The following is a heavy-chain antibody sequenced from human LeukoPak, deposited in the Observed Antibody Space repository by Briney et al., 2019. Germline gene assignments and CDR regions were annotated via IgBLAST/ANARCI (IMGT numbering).Heavy chain of an antibody. J-gene: IGHJ4*02. Sequence: PGGSLRLSCAASGFTFDDYGMSWVRQAPGKGLEWVSGINWNGGSTGYADSVKGRFTISRDNAKNSLYLQMNSLRAEDTALYHCARYGYWEFLFDYWGQGTLVTVSS. D-gene: IGHD3-22*01. V-gene: IGHV3-20*01. CDR3: ARYGYWEFLFDY. CDR1: GFTFDDYG. CDR2: INWNGGST.